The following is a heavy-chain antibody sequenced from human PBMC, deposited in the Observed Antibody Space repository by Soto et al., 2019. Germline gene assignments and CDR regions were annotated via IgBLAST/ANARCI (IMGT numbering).Heavy chain of an antibody. V-gene: IGHV5-51*01. Sequence: GESLKISCKGSGYSFTSYWIGWVRQMPGKGLEWMGIIYPGDSDTRYSPSFQGQVTISADKSISTAYLQWSSLKASDTAMYYCARHPYCGGDCYSGGLNWFDPWGQGTLVTVSS. CDR3: ARHPYCGGDCYSGGLNWFDP. J-gene: IGHJ5*02. CDR2: IYPGDSDT. CDR1: GYSFTSYW. D-gene: IGHD2-21*01.